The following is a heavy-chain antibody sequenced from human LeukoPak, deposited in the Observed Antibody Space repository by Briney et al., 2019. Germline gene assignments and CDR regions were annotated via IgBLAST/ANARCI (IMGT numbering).Heavy chain of an antibody. Sequence: GGSLRLSCAASGFTFSSYAMHWVRQAPGKGLEWVAVISYDGSNKYYADSVKGRFTISRDNSKNTLYLQMNSLRAEDTAVYYCARDNRITFGGVIVYDYWGQGTLVTVSS. CDR1: GFTFSSYA. D-gene: IGHD3-16*02. CDR2: ISYDGSNK. V-gene: IGHV3-30-3*01. CDR3: ARDNRITFGGVIVYDY. J-gene: IGHJ4*02.